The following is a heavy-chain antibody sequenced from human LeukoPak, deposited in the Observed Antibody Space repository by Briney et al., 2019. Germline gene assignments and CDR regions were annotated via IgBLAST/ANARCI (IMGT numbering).Heavy chain of an antibody. CDR2: IHTSGST. J-gene: IGHJ4*02. CDR3: ARVRLGRGLDY. Sequence: PSGTLSLTCTVSGDSISSSYWGWIRQPAGKGLEWIGRIHTSGSTYYSPSLKSRVTMSVDTSTNQFSLKLSSVTAADTAMYYCARVRLGRGLDYWGQGTLVTVSS. D-gene: IGHD6-19*01. CDR1: GDSISSSY. V-gene: IGHV4-4*07.